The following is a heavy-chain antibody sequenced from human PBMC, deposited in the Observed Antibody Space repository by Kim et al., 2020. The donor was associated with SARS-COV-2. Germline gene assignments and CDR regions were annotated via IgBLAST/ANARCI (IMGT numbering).Heavy chain of an antibody. V-gene: IGHV3-74*01. D-gene: IGHD6-13*01. CDR1: GFSLSGYC. Sequence: GGSLRLSCAASGFSLSGYCMHWVRQAPGKGLVWVSRISGDGSGTVYADSVKGRFNISRDNAKNMLYLQMNSLRADDAAVYFCVRSAAAFDYWGQGTLVSVSA. CDR2: ISGDGSGT. CDR3: VRSAAAFDY. J-gene: IGHJ4*02.